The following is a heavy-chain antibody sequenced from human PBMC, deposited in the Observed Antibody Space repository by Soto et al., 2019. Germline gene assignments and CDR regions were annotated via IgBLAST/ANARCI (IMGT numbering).Heavy chain of an antibody. CDR2: ISWNSGSI. CDR1: GFTFDDYA. CDR3: AKAVFWSGYYSLVDD. D-gene: IGHD3-3*01. Sequence: EVQLVESGGGLVQPGRSLRLSCAASGFTFDDYAMHWVRQAPGKGLEWVSGISWNSGSIGYADSVKGRFTISSDNAKNSLYLQMNSLRAADTAWYYCAKAVFWSGYYSLVDDWGQGTLVTVSS. J-gene: IGHJ4*02. V-gene: IGHV3-9*01.